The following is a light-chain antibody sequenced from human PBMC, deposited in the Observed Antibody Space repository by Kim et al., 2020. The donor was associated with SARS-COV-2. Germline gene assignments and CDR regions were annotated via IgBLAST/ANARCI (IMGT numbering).Light chain of an antibody. CDR1: QTIRSPV. J-gene: IGKJ4*01. CDR3: QNDGSSP. CDR2: GAS. V-gene: IGKV3-20*01. Sequence: LSLSPAERDNPSCRASQTIRSPVIAWYQQRPGQAPRLLSFGASSRATGIPARLSGGGSGTDFTLTISRLETEDFAVYFCQNDGSSPFGGGTKLEI.